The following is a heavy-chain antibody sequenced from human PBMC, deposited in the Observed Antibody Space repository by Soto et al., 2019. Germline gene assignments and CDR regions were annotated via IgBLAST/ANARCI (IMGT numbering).Heavy chain of an antibody. CDR1: GYTFTGYY. J-gene: IGHJ3*02. D-gene: IGHD3-16*01. Sequence: ASVKVSCKASGYTFTGYYMHWVRQAPGQGLEWMGWINPNSGGTNYAQKFQGWVTMTRDTSISTAYMELSRLRSDDTAVYYCARDKVDSSLGSEDAFDIWGQGTMVTVSS. V-gene: IGHV1-2*04. CDR3: ARDKVDSSLGSEDAFDI. CDR2: INPNSGGT.